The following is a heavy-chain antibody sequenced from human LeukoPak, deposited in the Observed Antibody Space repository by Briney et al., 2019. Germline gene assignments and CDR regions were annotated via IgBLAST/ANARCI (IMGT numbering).Heavy chain of an antibody. CDR1: GFTFDDHA. V-gene: IGHV3-43*02. J-gene: IGHJ4*02. D-gene: IGHD4-17*01. CDR2: ISGDGGST. CDR3: AKDMGHYGDYVGY. Sequence: PGGSLRLSCAASGFTFDDHAMHWVRQAPGKGLEWVSLISGDGGSTYYADSVKGRFTISRDNSKDSLYLQMNSLRTEDTALYYCAKDMGHYGDYVGYWGQGTLVTVSS.